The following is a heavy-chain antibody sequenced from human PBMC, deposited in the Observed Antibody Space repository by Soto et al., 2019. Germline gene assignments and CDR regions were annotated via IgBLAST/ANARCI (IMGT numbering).Heavy chain of an antibody. J-gene: IGHJ4*02. CDR2: IMPILGIA. CDR3: ASDSPRLGVSDY. Sequence: QVQLVQSGAEVKKPGSSVKVSCKASGVTFISYTISWVRQDPGPGLEWTGRIMPILGIANYAQKFQCRVTITGDRSTGKAYMELSSLRAEDTAVYYCASDSPRLGVSDYWGQGTLVTVSS. CDR1: GVTFISYT. D-gene: IGHD6-19*01. V-gene: IGHV1-69*02.